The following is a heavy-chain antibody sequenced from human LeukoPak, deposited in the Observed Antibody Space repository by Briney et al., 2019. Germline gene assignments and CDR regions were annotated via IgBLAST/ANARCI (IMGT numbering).Heavy chain of an antibody. D-gene: IGHD1-26*01. Sequence: PGGSLRLSCEVSGFTFSSYGMHWVRQAPGKGLEWVAVISYDGSYKYYADSVKGRFTISRDNSKNTLYVQINSLRADDTAVYYCAKDWYSGSQFRVNYFGYWGQGTLVTVSS. V-gene: IGHV3-30*18. CDR2: ISYDGSYK. J-gene: IGHJ4*02. CDR3: AKDWYSGSQFRVNYFGY. CDR1: GFTFSSYG.